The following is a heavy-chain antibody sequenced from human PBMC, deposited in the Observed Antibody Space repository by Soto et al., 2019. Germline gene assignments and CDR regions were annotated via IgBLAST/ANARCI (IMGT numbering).Heavy chain of an antibody. CDR2: INSDGSST. J-gene: IGHJ4*02. V-gene: IGHV3-74*01. CDR3: AREKKQQLVPDY. D-gene: IGHD6-13*01. CDR1: GFTFSSYW. Sequence: GGSLRLSCAASGFTFSSYWMHWVRQAPGKGLVWVSRINSDGSSTSYADSVKGRFTISRDNAKNTLYLQMNSLRAEDTAVYYCAREKKQQLVPDYWGQGTLVTVSS.